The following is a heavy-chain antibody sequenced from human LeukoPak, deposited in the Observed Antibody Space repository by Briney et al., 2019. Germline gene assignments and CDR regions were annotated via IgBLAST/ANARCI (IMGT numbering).Heavy chain of an antibody. J-gene: IGHJ4*02. CDR1: GLKFSSYS. CDR2: ISPDGINK. CDR3: AVDRKWIGGTCLED. Sequence: PGRSLRLSCVVSGLKFSSYSFHWVRQAPGKGLEWVALISPDGINKYYEDSLKGRFPISMHNSRDTVYLELHSPTPEETGVYFCAVDRKWIGGTCLEDWGRGTPVAVSS. V-gene: IGHV3-30*04. D-gene: IGHD2-15*01.